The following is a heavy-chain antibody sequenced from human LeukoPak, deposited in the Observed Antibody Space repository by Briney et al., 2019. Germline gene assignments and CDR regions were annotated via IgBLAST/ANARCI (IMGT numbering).Heavy chain of an antibody. CDR2: IYYSGST. Sequence: SETLSLTCTVSGGSMSSSSYYWGWIRQPPGKGLEWIGSIYYSGSTYYHPSLKSRLTISVDTSKNQFSLKLSSVTAADTAVYYCAREPRKMDYYDSSGYLGWGQGTLVTVSS. CDR1: GGSMSSSSYY. V-gene: IGHV4-39*01. J-gene: IGHJ4*02. CDR3: AREPRKMDYYDSSGYLG. D-gene: IGHD3-22*01.